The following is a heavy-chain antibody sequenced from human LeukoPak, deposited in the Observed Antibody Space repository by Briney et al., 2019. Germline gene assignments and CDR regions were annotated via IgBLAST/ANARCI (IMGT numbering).Heavy chain of an antibody. Sequence: PSETLSLTCAVYGGPFSGYYWSWIRQPPGKGLEWIGEINHSGSTNYNPSLKSRVTISVDTSMNQFSLKLSSVTAADTAVYYCARVPRPDIVVVPAAYNWFDPWGQGTLVTVSS. J-gene: IGHJ5*02. CDR2: INHSGST. CDR1: GGPFSGYY. CDR3: ARVPRPDIVVVPAAYNWFDP. V-gene: IGHV4-34*01. D-gene: IGHD2-2*01.